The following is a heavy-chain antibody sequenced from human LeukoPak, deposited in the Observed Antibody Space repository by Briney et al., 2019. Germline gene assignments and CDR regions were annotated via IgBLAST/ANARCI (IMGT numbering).Heavy chain of an antibody. V-gene: IGHV4-39*01. D-gene: IGHD2-2*01. Sequence: PSETLSLTCTVSGGSISSSSYYWGWIRQPPGKGLEWIGSIYYSGSTYYNPSLKSRVTISVDTSKNQFSLKLSSVTAADTAVYYCARGRKVVGVVVPAVDAFDIWGQGTMVTVSS. CDR1: GGSISSSSYY. CDR2: IYYSGST. J-gene: IGHJ3*02. CDR3: ARGRKVVGVVVPAVDAFDI.